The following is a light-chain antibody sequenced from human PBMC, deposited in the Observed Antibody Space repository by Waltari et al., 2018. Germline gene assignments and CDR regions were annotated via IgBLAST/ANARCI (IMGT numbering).Light chain of an antibody. V-gene: IGKV2-28*01. CDR2: LVS. Sequence: DIVMTQSPLSLPVTPGEPSSISCRSSQSLVESNGYTYLDWYLQKHGQSPQLLICLVSNRASGVPDRFSGSGSGTDFTLKISRVEAGDVGVYYCMQALRSPHTFGQGTKLEIK. CDR3: MQALRSPHT. CDR1: QSLVESNGYTY. J-gene: IGKJ2*01.